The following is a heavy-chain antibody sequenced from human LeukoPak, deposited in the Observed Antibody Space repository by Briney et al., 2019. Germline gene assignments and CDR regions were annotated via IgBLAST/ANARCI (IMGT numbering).Heavy chain of an antibody. J-gene: IGHJ6*02. V-gene: IGHV1-18*01. D-gene: IGHD2-21*01. CDR3: AKTDHIVFYYYYYGMDV. CDR1: GYTFSNYG. Sequence: ASVKVSCKASGYTFSNYGISCVRQAPGQGLEWMGWISGYNGNTNYAQKSQGRVTMTTDTSTSTAYMELRSLRSDETAVYYCAKTDHIVFYYYYYGMDVWGQGTTVTVSS. CDR2: ISGYNGNT.